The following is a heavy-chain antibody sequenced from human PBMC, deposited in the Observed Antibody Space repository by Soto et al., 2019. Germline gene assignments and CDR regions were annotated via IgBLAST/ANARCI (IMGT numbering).Heavy chain of an antibody. CDR2: IYYSGST. CDR1: GGSSSSGGYY. J-gene: IGHJ4*02. V-gene: IGHV4-31*03. CDR3: ARGPVIYDFWSGYYTSYFDY. D-gene: IGHD3-3*01. Sequence: SETLSLTCTVSGGSSSSGGYYWSWIRQHPGKGLEWIGYIYYSGSTYYNPSLKSRVTISVDTSKNQFSLKLSSVTAADTAVYYCARGPVIYDFWSGYYTSYFDYWGQGTLVTVSS.